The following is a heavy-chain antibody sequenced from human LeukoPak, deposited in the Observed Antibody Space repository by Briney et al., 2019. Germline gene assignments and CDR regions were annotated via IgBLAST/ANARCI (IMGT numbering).Heavy chain of an antibody. D-gene: IGHD5-18*01. J-gene: IGHJ4*02. CDR3: ARKQWIQPAYYDY. Sequence: ASVKVSCKASGYTFTSYDINWVRQATGQGLEWMGWMNPNSGNTGYAQKFQGRVTMTRDTSISTAYMELSRLRSDDTAVYYCARKQWIQPAYYDYWGQGTLVTVSS. CDR2: MNPNSGNT. V-gene: IGHV1-8*01. CDR1: GYTFTSYD.